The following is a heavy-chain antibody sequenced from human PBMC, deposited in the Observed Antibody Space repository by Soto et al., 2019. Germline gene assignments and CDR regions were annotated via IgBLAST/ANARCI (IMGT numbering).Heavy chain of an antibody. CDR2: INPSGGRT. Sequence: QVQLVQSGAEVKKPGASVKVSCKASGYTCTSYYMHWGRQAPGQGLEWMGIINPSGGRTSYAQKYQGRVTMTRDTSTSTVYMELSSLRSEDTAVYYCAREGSGYDALFDYWGQGTLVTVSS. V-gene: IGHV1-46*01. CDR3: AREGSGYDALFDY. D-gene: IGHD5-12*01. J-gene: IGHJ4*01. CDR1: GYTCTSYY.